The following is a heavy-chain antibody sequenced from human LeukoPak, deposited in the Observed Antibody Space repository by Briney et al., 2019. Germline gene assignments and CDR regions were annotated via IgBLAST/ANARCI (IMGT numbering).Heavy chain of an antibody. J-gene: IGHJ4*02. V-gene: IGHV4-59*01. CDR2: AYYRGST. CDR1: GGSISSYY. Sequence: SETLFLTCTVSGGSISSYYWNWIRPPPGKGLEWIGYAYYRGSTNCNPSLKSRVTMSVDTSKNQFSLKLSSVTAADTAVYYCARSLMMGTYYFDYWGQGTLVTVSS. CDR3: ARSLMMGTYYFDY. D-gene: IGHD3-16*01.